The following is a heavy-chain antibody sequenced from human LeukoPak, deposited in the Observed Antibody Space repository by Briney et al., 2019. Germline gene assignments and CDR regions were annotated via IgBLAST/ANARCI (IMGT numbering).Heavy chain of an antibody. CDR2: INSDGSST. J-gene: IGHJ3*02. CDR1: GFTFGSYW. Sequence: GGSLRLSCAASGFTFGSYWMHWVRQAPGKGLVWVSRINSDGSSTSYADSVKGRFTISRDNAKNTLYLQMNSLRAEDTAVYYCARDQGITMDAFDIWGQGTMVTVSS. V-gene: IGHV3-74*01. D-gene: IGHD3-10*01. CDR3: ARDQGITMDAFDI.